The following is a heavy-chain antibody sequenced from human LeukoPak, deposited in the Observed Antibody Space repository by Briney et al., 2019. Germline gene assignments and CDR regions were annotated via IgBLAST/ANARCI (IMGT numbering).Heavy chain of an antibody. J-gene: IGHJ4*02. CDR1: GFTFSGYR. D-gene: IGHD4-17*01. V-gene: IGHV3-48*01. Sequence: GGSLRLSCAASGFTFSGYRMNWVRQAPGKGLEWVSYISSSGSIIYYADSVKGRFTISRDNAKNSLYLQMNSLRAEDTAMYYCARDRYGDYLIDYWGQGTLVIVSS. CDR2: ISSSGSII. CDR3: ARDRYGDYLIDY.